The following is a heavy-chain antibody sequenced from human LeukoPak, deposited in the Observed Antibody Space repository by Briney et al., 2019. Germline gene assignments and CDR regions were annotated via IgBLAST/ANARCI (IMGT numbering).Heavy chain of an antibody. J-gene: IGHJ2*01. V-gene: IGHV1-18*01. Sequence: ASVKVSCKTSGYTLVMYGITWVRQAPGQGLEWVGWISVDNGVTNYAQNFQGRVTMTTNKSTTTAYMELRSLRSDDTAVYYCARDQRMYSSGWSPPGGWYFDLWGRGALVTVSS. CDR3: ARDQRMYSSGWSPPGGWYFDL. CDR2: ISVDNGVT. D-gene: IGHD6-19*01. CDR1: GYTLVMYG.